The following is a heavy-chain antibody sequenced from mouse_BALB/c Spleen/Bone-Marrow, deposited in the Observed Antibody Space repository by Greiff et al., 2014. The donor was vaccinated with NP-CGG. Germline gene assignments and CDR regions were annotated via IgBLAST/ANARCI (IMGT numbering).Heavy chain of an antibody. CDR2: ISSGSSYI. V-gene: IGHV5-17*02. D-gene: IGHD1-1*01. Sequence: VQLKESGGGLVQPGGSRKLSCAASGFTFSSFGMHWVRQAPGKGLEWVAYISSGSSYIYYAETLKGRFTIARDNPKNTLFPQMTSLRSEDTAIEYCSRLRRYYGYFDYWGQGTTLTVSS. J-gene: IGHJ2*01. CDR1: GFTFSSFG. CDR3: SRLRRYYGYFDY.